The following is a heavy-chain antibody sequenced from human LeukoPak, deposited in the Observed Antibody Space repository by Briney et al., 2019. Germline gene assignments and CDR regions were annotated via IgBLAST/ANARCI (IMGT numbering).Heavy chain of an antibody. Sequence: SETLSLTCTVSGDSVSNSYWSWIRQPQGQGLEWIGYIYYSGTTSYSPSLKSRVTMSVDTSKNQFSLKLSSVTAADTAVYYCARDRQLGNYDFWSGYYNNWFDPWGQGTLVTVSS. CDR1: GDSVSNSY. J-gene: IGHJ5*02. CDR2: IYYSGTT. V-gene: IGHV4-59*02. CDR3: ARDRQLGNYDFWSGYYNNWFDP. D-gene: IGHD3-3*01.